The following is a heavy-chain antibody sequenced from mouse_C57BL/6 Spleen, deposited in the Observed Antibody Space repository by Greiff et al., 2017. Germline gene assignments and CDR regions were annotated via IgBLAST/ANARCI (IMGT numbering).Heavy chain of an antibody. Sequence: QVQLQQSGPGLVQPSQSLSITCTVSGFSLTSYGVHWVRQSPGQGLEWLGVIWRGGSTDYNAAFMSRLSITKDNSKSQVFFKMNSLQADDTAIYYCAKTYYSNYGGFDYWGQGTTLTVSS. CDR1: GFSLTSYG. D-gene: IGHD2-5*01. CDR3: AKTYYSNYGGFDY. V-gene: IGHV2-5*01. CDR2: IWRGGST. J-gene: IGHJ2*01.